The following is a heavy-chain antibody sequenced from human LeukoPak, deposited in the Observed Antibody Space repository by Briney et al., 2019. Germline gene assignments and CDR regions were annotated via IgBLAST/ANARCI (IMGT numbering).Heavy chain of an antibody. J-gene: IGHJ5*02. Sequence: SQTLSLTCTVSGGSISSGGYYWSWIRQPPGKGLEWIGYLYYSGNIYYNPSLKSRVVMSVDTSKNQFSLKVTSVTAADTAVYYCVSSPTRYNYFDPWGQGTLVTVSS. D-gene: IGHD5-24*01. CDR1: GGSISSGGYY. CDR2: LYYSGNI. CDR3: VSSPTRYNYFDP. V-gene: IGHV4-30-4*08.